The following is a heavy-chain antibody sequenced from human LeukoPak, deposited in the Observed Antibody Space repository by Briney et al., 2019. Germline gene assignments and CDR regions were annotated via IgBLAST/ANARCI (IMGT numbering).Heavy chain of an antibody. CDR3: ASSSSGYYYPDY. CDR1: GFTFSSYS. CDR2: ISSSSSYI. J-gene: IGHJ4*02. V-gene: IGHV3-21*01. Sequence: GGSLRLSCAASGFTFSSYSMNWVRQAPGKGLEWVSFISSSSSYIYYADSVKGRFTISRDNSKNTLYLQMNSLRAEDTAVYYCASSSSGYYYPDYWGQGTLVTVSS. D-gene: IGHD3-22*01.